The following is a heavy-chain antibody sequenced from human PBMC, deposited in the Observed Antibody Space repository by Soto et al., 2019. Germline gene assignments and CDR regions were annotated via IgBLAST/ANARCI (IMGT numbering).Heavy chain of an antibody. Sequence: VASVKVSCKASGGTFSSYAISWVRQAPGQGLEWMGGIIPIFGTANYARKFQGRVTITADESTSTAYMELSSLRSEDTAVYYCARSPVVVVAATPGGYYYYGMDVWGQGTTVTVSS. J-gene: IGHJ6*02. V-gene: IGHV1-69*13. CDR3: ARSPVVVVAATPGGYYYYGMDV. D-gene: IGHD2-15*01. CDR2: IIPIFGTA. CDR1: GGTFSSYA.